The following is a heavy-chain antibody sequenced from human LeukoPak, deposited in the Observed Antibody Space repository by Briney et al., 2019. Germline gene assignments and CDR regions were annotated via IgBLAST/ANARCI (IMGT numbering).Heavy chain of an antibody. D-gene: IGHD1-14*01. Sequence: PGESLKISCKGSGYSFTNYWIGWVRQMPGKGLEWMGIIHPDDSDTTYSPSFQGQVTISADKATKTAYLQWISLKASDTAMYYCARGAGLATPEEFFQHWGQGTLVTVSS. CDR1: GYSFTNYW. CDR2: IHPDDSDT. J-gene: IGHJ1*01. CDR3: ARGAGLATPEEFFQH. V-gene: IGHV5-51*01.